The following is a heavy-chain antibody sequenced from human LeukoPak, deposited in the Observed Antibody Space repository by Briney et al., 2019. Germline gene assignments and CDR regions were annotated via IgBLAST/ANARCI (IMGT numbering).Heavy chain of an antibody. J-gene: IGHJ4*02. CDR3: ARGWPQTHGRYSSSWYYFDY. V-gene: IGHV4-34*01. Sequence: SETMSLTCAVYGGSFSGYYWSWIRQPPGKGLEWIGEINHSGSTNYNPSLKSRVTISVDTSKNQFSLKLSSVTAADTAVYYCARGWPQTHGRYSSSWYYFDYWGQGTLVTVSS. CDR2: INHSGST. D-gene: IGHD6-13*01. CDR1: GGSFSGYY.